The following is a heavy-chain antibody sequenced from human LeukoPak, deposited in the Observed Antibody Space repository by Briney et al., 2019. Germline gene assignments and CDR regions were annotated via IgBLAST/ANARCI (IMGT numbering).Heavy chain of an antibody. CDR1: GFTFSSYW. D-gene: IGHD6-19*01. V-gene: IGHV3-74*01. CDR3: AKRGDRGAWYDY. Sequence: PGGSLRLSCAVSGFTFSSYWMDWVRQAPGKGLVWVSRISSDGSNTAYADSVKGRFTISRDNARNTLFLQMSSLRAEDTAVYYCAKRGDRGAWYDYWGQGTLVIVSS. CDR2: ISSDGSNT. J-gene: IGHJ4*02.